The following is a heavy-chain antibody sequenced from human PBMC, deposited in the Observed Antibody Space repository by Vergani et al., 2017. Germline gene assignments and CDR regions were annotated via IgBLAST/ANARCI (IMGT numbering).Heavy chain of an antibody. J-gene: IGHJ6*02. CDR3: AKGRRGNYYYYGMDV. D-gene: IGHD3-16*01. CDR2: ISWNSGSI. CDR1: GFTFSSYW. V-gene: IGHV3-9*01. Sequence: EVQLLESGGGLVQPGGSLRLSCAASGFTFSSYWMSWVRQAPGKGLEWVSGISWNSGSIGYADSVKGRFTISRDNAKNSLYLQMNSLRAEDTALYYCAKGRRGNYYYYGMDVWGQGTTVTVSS.